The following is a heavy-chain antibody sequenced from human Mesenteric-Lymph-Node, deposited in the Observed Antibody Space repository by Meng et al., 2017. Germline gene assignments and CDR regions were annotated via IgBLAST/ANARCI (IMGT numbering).Heavy chain of an antibody. D-gene: IGHD3-10*01. CDR3: ARGLLWFGESDN. CDR1: GFTVSSTY. V-gene: IGHV3-53*02. J-gene: IGHJ4*02. Sequence: GQVGETGGGLIQPGGSLRLSCAASGFTVSSTYMSWVRQAPGKGLEWVSIIYSDGSTYYADSLKGRFTISRDNSNNTLYLQINNLRAEDTAVYYCARGLLWFGESDNWGQGTLVTVSS. CDR2: IYSDGST.